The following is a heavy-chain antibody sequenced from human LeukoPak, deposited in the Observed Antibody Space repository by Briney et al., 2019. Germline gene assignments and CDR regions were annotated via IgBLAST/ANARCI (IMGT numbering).Heavy chain of an antibody. CDR2: INSNGDT. D-gene: IGHD3-10*01. J-gene: IGHJ5*01. CDR1: GGSISSYH. CDR3: ARDRGLDGSDQLDS. V-gene: IGHV4-4*07. Sequence: SETLSLTCTVSGGSISSYHWIWIRQPAGKGLEWIGRINSNGDTVYNPSLKSRATMSLDMTNNQFSLKLSSVTAADTAVYYCARDRGLDGSDQLDSWGPGTLVTVPS.